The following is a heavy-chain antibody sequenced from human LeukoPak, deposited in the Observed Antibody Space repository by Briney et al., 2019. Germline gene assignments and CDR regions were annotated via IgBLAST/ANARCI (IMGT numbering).Heavy chain of an antibody. J-gene: IGHJ3*02. Sequence: KPSETPSLTCSVSGGSISSYYWSWIRQPPGKGLEWIGYIYYSGSTNYNPSLKSRVTMSVDTSKNQFSLKLTSVTAADTAVYYCARLRPVAGYDAFDIWGHGTMVTVSS. V-gene: IGHV4-59*08. CDR3: ARLRPVAGYDAFDI. D-gene: IGHD6-19*01. CDR1: GGSISSYY. CDR2: IYYSGST.